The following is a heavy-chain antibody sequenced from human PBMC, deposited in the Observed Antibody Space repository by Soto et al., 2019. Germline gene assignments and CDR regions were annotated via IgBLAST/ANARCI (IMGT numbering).Heavy chain of an antibody. Sequence: GGSLRLSCAASGFTFSSYAMSWVRQAPGKWLEWVSAISGSGGSTYYADSVKGRFTISRDNSKNTLYLQMNSLRAEDTAVYYCAKDGEQMPNWDVWGQGTTVTVSS. CDR1: GFTFSSYA. V-gene: IGHV3-23*01. CDR2: ISGSGGST. J-gene: IGHJ6*02. D-gene: IGHD1-26*01. CDR3: AKDGEQMPNWDV.